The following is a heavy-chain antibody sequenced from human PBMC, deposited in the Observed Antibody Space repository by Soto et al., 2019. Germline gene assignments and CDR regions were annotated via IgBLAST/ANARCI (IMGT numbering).Heavy chain of an antibody. D-gene: IGHD6-13*01. V-gene: IGHV4-39*01. Sequence: QLQLQESGPGLVKPSETLSLTCTVSGGSISSSSYYWGWIRQPPGKGLEWIGSIYYSGSTYYNPSLKSRVTISVDTSKNPFSRKLSSVTAADTAVYYCARQLGYSSSWYGPRDAFDIWGQGTMVTVSS. CDR2: IYYSGST. J-gene: IGHJ3*02. CDR1: GGSISSSSYY. CDR3: ARQLGYSSSWYGPRDAFDI.